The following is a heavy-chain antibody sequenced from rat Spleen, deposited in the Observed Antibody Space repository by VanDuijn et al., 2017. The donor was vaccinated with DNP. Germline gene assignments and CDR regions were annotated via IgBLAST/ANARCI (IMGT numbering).Heavy chain of an antibody. CDR2: ISYDGSRT. Sequence: EVELVESGGGLVQPGRSMKLSCAASGFTFSDYYMAWVRQAPTKGLEWVATISYDGSRTYYGDSVKGRFTISRENAESTLYLQMDSLRSDDTATYYCAGRPPPTRGPFDYWGQGIMVTVSS. V-gene: IGHV5-22*01. J-gene: IGHJ2*01. CDR3: AGRPPPTRGPFDY. D-gene: IGHD1-4*01. CDR1: GFTFSDYY.